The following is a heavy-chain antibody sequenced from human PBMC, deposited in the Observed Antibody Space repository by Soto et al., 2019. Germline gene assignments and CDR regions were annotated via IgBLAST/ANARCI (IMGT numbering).Heavy chain of an antibody. V-gene: IGHV3-21*06. CDR3: ARESEDLSSNLDY. Sequence: GGSLRLSCAASGFTFTRYIMNWVRQAPGKGLEWVASISGTTNYIYYGESLKGRLTISRDNAKNSMYLQMNTLRAEDTAVYYCARESEDLSSNLDYWGQGTLVTVSS. CDR1: GFTFTRYI. CDR2: ISGTTNYI. J-gene: IGHJ4*02.